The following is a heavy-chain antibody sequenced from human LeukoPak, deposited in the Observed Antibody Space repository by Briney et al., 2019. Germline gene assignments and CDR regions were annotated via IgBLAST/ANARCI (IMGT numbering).Heavy chain of an antibody. V-gene: IGHV3-72*01. J-gene: IGHJ5*02. CDR2: TRDKANSYST. D-gene: IGHD1-14*01. Sequence: GGSLRLSCAASGFTFSDHYMDWVRQAPGKGLEWVGRTRDKANSYSTEYAASVKGRFTISRDESKNSMYLQMNSLKIEDTAVYFCARSGSRKWFDPWGQGTLVTVSS. CDR1: GFTFSDHY. CDR3: ARSGSRKWFDP.